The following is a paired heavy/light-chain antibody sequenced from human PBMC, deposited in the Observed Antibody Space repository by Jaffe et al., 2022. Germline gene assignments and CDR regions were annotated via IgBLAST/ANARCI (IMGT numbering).Light chain of an antibody. J-gene: IGLJ3*02. CDR3: YSHAGNNKWV. V-gene: IGLV2-8*01. CDR2: EVT. Sequence: QSALTQPPSASGSPGQSVTISCTGTSSDVGDYDSVSWYQQHPGKAPKLMIYEVTKRPSGVPDRFSGSKSGNTASLTVSGLQAEDEADYHCYSHAGNNKWVFGGGTQLTVL. CDR1: SSDVGDYDS.
Heavy chain of an antibody. D-gene: IGHD7-27*01. CDR3: GRDFAWGADY. J-gene: IGHJ4*02. Sequence: QVQMVESGGGVVQPGGSLRLSCAASGFTLSDFHIHFVRQAPGKGLEWVAFIPHDGRDTQYADSVKGRFTSSRDNSKNTVYVQMNSLRGDDTAVYYCGRDFAWGADYWGQGTLVTVSS. V-gene: IGHV3-30*02. CDR1: GFTLSDFH. CDR2: IPHDGRDT.